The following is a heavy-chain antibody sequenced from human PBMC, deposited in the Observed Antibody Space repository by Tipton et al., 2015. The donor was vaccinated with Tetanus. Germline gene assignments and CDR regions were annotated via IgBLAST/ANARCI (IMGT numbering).Heavy chain of an antibody. Sequence: VQLVQSGAEVKKPGSSVKVSCKASGGTFSSYAISWVRQAPGQGLEWMGGIIPIFGTANYAQKFQGRVTITADESTGTAYMELSSLRSEDTAVYYCARVEYFRYSCGYSYGSRPDYYYGMDVWGQGTTVTVSS. CDR2: IIPIFGTA. V-gene: IGHV1-69*12. D-gene: IGHD5-18*01. CDR3: ARVEYFRYSCGYSYGSRPDYYYGMDV. J-gene: IGHJ6*02. CDR1: GGTFSSYA.